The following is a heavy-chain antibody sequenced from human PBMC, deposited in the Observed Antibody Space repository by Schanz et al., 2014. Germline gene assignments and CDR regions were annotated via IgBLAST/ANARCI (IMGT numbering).Heavy chain of an antibody. CDR2: ISSSSSTI. D-gene: IGHD6-6*01. Sequence: VDLVESGGGVVQPGRSLTLSCAASGLTFSDHFMDWVRQAPGKGLEWVSYISSSSSTIYYADSVKGRFTISRDNAKNSLYLQMNSLRAEDTAVYYCVPMSIAAHWGQGTLVTVSS. V-gene: IGHV3-48*04. CDR1: GLTFSDHF. J-gene: IGHJ4*02. CDR3: VPMSIAAH.